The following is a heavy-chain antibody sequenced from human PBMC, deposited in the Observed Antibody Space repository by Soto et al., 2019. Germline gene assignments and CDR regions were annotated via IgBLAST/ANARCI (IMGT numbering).Heavy chain of an antibody. CDR1: GGSISGYY. V-gene: IGHV4-4*07. J-gene: IGHJ6*02. CDR3: ARGGEFYVLDV. D-gene: IGHD3-16*01. CDR2: KHTSGTT. Sequence: QVQLQESGPGLVKPSETLSLTCTVSGGSISGYYWTWIRQPAGKGLEWIGRKHTSGTTNYNPSLKSRVTMSIGPSTNQFSLNLSSVTAGDTAVYYCARGGEFYVLDVWGQGTTVAVSS.